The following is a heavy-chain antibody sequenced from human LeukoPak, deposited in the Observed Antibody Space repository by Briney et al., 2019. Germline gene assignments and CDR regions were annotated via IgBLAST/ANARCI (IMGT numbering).Heavy chain of an antibody. CDR1: GFPFGTYG. CDR2: IRSDGSST. Sequence: PGGSLRLSCDASGFPFGTYGMHWVCQAPGKGLEWVAFIRSDGSSTYYADSVKGRFTISRDNSKNTLYLQINSLRAEDTAVYYCAKDSRNTITFGGVIPDWGQGTLVTVSS. D-gene: IGHD3-16*02. J-gene: IGHJ4*02. CDR3: AKDSRNTITFGGVIPD. V-gene: IGHV3-30*02.